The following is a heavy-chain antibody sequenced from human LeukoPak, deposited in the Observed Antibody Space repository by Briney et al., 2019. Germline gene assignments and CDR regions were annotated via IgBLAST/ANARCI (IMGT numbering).Heavy chain of an antibody. CDR1: GFTISSYW. D-gene: IGHD6-19*01. CDR3: ASTRRPHGQWLFNFDY. V-gene: IGHV3-7*01. J-gene: IGHJ4*02. CDR2: IKQDGSEK. Sequence: PGGSLRLSCAASGFTISSYWMSWVRQAPGKGLEWVANIKQDGSEKYYVDSVKGRFTISRDNAKNSLYLQMNSLRAEDTAVYYCASTRRPHGQWLFNFDYWGQGTLVTVSS.